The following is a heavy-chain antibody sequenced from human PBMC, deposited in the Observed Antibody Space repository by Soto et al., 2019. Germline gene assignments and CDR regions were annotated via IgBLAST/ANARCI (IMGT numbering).Heavy chain of an antibody. V-gene: IGHV3-7*01. Sequence: GGSLRLSCAVSGFTFSSSAMHWVRQAPGKGLEWVANINQDGSERYYVDSVKGRFTISRDTSLYLQMSSLRAEDTAVYYCVRGLAEKSKFTLGYWGQGSLVTVSS. CDR3: VRGLAEKSKFTLGY. CDR2: INQDGSER. D-gene: IGHD7-27*01. CDR1: GFTFSSSA. J-gene: IGHJ4*02.